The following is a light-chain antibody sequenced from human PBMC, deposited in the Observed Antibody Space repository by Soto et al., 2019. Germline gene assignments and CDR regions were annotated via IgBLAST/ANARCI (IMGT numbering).Light chain of an antibody. CDR1: QSVSSSY. J-gene: IGKJ2*01. CDR2: GAS. Sequence: EIVLTQSPGTLSLSPGERATLSCRASQSVSSSYLAWYQQKPGQAPRLLIYGASGRATGIPERFSGSGSGTDFTLTISRLEPEDFAVYYCQQYGSSPTMYTFGQGTKLEIK. V-gene: IGKV3-20*01. CDR3: QQYGSSPTMYT.